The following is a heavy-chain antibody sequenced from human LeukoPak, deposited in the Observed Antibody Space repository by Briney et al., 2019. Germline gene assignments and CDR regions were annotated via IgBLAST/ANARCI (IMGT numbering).Heavy chain of an antibody. D-gene: IGHD4-17*01. CDR2: TSVNGAVT. V-gene: IGHV3-23*01. J-gene: IGHJ4*02. CDR3: ARDRDGDKDFDY. CDR1: GFTFSTYA. Sequence: GGSLRLSCAASGFTFSTYAMSWVRQAPGKGLEWLSHTSVNGAVTTYADSVKGRFTISSDTAKNSLYLQLNSLTVGDTAMYYCARDRDGDKDFDYWGRGTLVTVSS.